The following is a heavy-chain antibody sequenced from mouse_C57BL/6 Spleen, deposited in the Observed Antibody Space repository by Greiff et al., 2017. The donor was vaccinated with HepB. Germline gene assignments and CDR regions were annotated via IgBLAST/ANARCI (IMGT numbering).Heavy chain of an antibody. CDR1: GFTFRNYW. CDR2: IRLKSDNYAT. V-gene: IGHV6-3*01. D-gene: IGHD1-1*01. CDR3: TVVDR. Sequence: EVQGVESGGGLVQPGGSMKLPCVASGFTFRNYWMNWVRQSPEKGLEWIAQIRLKSDNYATHYAESVKGRFTISRDESKSSVYLQMYNLRAEDTGIYYCTVVDRWGHGTSVTVSS. J-gene: IGHJ4*01.